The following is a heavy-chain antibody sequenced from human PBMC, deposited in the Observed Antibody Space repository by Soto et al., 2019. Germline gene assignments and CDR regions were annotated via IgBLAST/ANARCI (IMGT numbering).Heavy chain of an antibody. CDR2: ISHTGST. CDR1: GESFSGYF. J-gene: IGHJ4*02. V-gene: IGHV4-34*01. CDR3: ARGIYSSSSFFDY. Sequence: SETLSLTCAVLGESFSGYFWSWIRQPPGKGLEWIGEISHTGSTNYNPSLKSRVTISVDTSENQFSLKLSSVTAADTAVFYCARGIYSSSSFFDYWGQGTLVTVSS. D-gene: IGHD6-6*01.